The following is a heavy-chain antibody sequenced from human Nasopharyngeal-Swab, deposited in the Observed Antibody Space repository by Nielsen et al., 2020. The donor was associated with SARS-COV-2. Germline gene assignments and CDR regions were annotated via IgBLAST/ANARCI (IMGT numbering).Heavy chain of an antibody. J-gene: IGHJ4*02. CDR2: IGNAGDT. CDR1: GFTFGSYD. D-gene: IGHD6-13*01. Sequence: GGSLRLSCAASGFTFGSYDMHWVRQGTGKGLEWVSAIGNAGDTYYPGSVKGRFTISRENAKNSLYLQMNSLRAEDTAVYYCARARYWLAASGPFFDYWGQGTLVTVSS. CDR3: ARARYWLAASGPFFDY. V-gene: IGHV3-13*01.